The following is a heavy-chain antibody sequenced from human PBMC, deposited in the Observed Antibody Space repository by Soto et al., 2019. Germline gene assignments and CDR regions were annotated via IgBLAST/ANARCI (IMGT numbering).Heavy chain of an antibody. V-gene: IGHV4-39*01. CDR3: ARPKFSSSSGFWWFDP. CDR2: IYYSGST. Sequence: QLQLQESGPGLVKPSETLSLTCTVSGGSISSSSYYWGWIRQPPGKGLEWIGSIYYSGSTYYNPSLKSQVPISVDTSQNQCSLKVRSVTAADTAVYYCARPKFSSSSGFWWFDPWGQGTLVTVSS. D-gene: IGHD6-6*01. J-gene: IGHJ5*02. CDR1: GGSISSSSYY.